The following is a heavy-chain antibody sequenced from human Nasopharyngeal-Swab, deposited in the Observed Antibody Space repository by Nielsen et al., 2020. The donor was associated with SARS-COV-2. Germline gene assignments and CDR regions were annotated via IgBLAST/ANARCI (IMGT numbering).Heavy chain of an antibody. V-gene: IGHV5-10-1*01. J-gene: IGHJ4*02. D-gene: IGHD6-13*01. CDR3: ARRFHSSSWYTDYDY. CDR2: IDPSDSYT. Sequence: VRPMPGKGLEWMGRIDPSDSYTNYSPSFQGHVTISADKSISTAYLQWSSLKASDTAMYYCARRFHSSSWYTDYDYWGQGTLVTVSS.